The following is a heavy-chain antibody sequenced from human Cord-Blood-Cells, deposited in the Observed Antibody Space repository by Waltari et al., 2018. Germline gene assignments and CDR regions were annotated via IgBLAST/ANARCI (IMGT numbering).Heavy chain of an antibody. J-gene: IGHJ4*02. D-gene: IGHD4-17*01. CDR1: GGPTSSYY. V-gene: IGHV4-4*07. Sequence: QVQLQASGPGLVKPSETLSLTGTVSGGPTSSYYWSWLRQPAGKGLEWIGRIYTSGSTNYNPSLKSRVTMSVDTSKNQFSLKLSSVTAADTAVYYCARSPRGAYGDYFDYWGQGTLVTVSS. CDR2: IYTSGST. CDR3: ARSPRGAYGDYFDY.